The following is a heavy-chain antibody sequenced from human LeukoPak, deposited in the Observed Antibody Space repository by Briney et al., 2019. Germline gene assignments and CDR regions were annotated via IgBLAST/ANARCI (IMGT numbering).Heavy chain of an antibody. CDR3: ATLLRGHYYYGMDV. CDR1: GYTFTSYG. D-gene: IGHD5/OR15-5a*01. CDR2: FDPEDGET. V-gene: IGHV1-24*01. J-gene: IGHJ6*02. Sequence: ASVKVSCKASGYTFTSYGISWVRQAPGKGLEWMGGFDPEDGETIYAQKFQGRVTMTEDTSTDTAYMELSSLRSEDTAVYYCATLLRGHYYYGMDVWGQGTTVTVSS.